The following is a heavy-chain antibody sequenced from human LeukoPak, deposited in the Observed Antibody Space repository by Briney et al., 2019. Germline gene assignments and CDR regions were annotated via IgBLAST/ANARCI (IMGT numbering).Heavy chain of an antibody. Sequence: PSETLSLTCAVSGGSISSGGYSWSWIWQPPGKGLEWIGYIYHSGSTYYNPSLKSRVTISVDRSKNQFSLKLSSVTAADTAVYYCARLSVTYVDYWGQGTLVTVSS. J-gene: IGHJ4*02. CDR2: IYHSGST. V-gene: IGHV4-30-2*01. D-gene: IGHD3-16*02. CDR1: GGSISSGGYS. CDR3: ARLSVTYVDY.